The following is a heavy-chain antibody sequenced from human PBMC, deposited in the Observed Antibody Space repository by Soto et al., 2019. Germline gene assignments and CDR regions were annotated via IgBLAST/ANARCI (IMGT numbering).Heavy chain of an antibody. CDR1: GFSLTTSGMC. J-gene: IGHJ4*02. CDR2: VDWDDDK. CDR3: ARTDAQLRSSTWAFDY. Sequence: SGPTLVNPTQTLTLTCSFSGFSLTTSGMCVSWIRQPPGKALEWLALVDWDDDKYYSTSLKTRLTISKDTSKSQVVLTMTNMDPVDTATYYCARTDAQLRSSTWAFDYWGKGTLVTVSS. V-gene: IGHV2-70*01. D-gene: IGHD6-13*01.